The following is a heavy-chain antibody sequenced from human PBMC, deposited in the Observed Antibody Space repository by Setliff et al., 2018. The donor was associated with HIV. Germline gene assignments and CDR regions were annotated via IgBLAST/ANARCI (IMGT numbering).Heavy chain of an antibody. D-gene: IGHD3-22*01. CDR1: GYFISNGYY. V-gene: IGHV4-38-2*02. CDR2: IYQNGNT. Sequence: SETLSLTCSVSGYFISNGYYWGWIRQPPGKGLEWVGTIYQNGNTYYSPSLESRVSVSMDMSRNQFSVKLNSATAADTAVCYCARQAWHYDRDGYFIDYWGQGKLVTVSS. J-gene: IGHJ4*02. CDR3: ARQAWHYDRDGYFIDY.